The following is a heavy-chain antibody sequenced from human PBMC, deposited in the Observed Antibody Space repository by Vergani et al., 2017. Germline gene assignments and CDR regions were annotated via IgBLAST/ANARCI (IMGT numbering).Heavy chain of an antibody. Sequence: QVQLVESGGGVVQPWGSLRLSCAASGFTFSSYGMHWVRQAPGKGLEWVAFIRYDGSNKYYADSVKGRFTISRDNSKNSLYLQMNSLRAEDTAVYYCARDDNTIFGVVKPFDYWGQGTLVTVSS. D-gene: IGHD3-3*01. CDR1: GFTFSSYG. CDR3: ARDDNTIFGVVKPFDY. J-gene: IGHJ4*02. V-gene: IGHV3-30*02. CDR2: IRYDGSNK.